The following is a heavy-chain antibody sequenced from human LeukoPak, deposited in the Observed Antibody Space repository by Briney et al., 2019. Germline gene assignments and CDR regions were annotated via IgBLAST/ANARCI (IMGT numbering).Heavy chain of an antibody. J-gene: IGHJ4*02. Sequence: SETLSLTCAVSGGSISSSNWWSWVRQPPGKGLEWIGYIYYSGSTNYNPSLKSRVTISVDTSKNQFSLKLSSVTAADTAVYYCARDLYGDLPAYYFDYWGQGTLVTVSS. CDR3: ARDLYGDLPAYYFDY. V-gene: IGHV4-4*02. D-gene: IGHD4-17*01. CDR2: IYYSGST. CDR1: GGSISSSNW.